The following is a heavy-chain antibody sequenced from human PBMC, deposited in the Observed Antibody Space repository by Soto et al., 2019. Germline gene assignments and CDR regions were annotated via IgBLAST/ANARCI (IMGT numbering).Heavy chain of an antibody. CDR3: AREVVPDASYNWFDP. J-gene: IGHJ5*02. V-gene: IGHV4-59*01. CDR2: IYYSGST. D-gene: IGHD2-2*01. CDR1: GGSISSYY. Sequence: SETLSLTCTVSGGSISSYYWSWIRQPPGKGLEWIGYIYYSGSTNYNPSLKSRVTISVDTSKNQFSLKLSSVTAADTAVYYCAREVVPDASYNWFDPWGEGTLVTVSS.